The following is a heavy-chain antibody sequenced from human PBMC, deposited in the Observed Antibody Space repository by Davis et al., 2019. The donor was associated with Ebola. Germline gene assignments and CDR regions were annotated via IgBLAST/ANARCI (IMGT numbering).Heavy chain of an antibody. CDR2: IKQDGSEK. V-gene: IGHV3-7*03. Sequence: SCKASGYTFTGYYMHWVRQAPGKGLEWVANIKQDGSEKYYVDSVKGRFTISRDNAKNSLYLQMNSLRAEDTAVYYCAREGRMGATGRVDYWGQGTLVTVSS. J-gene: IGHJ4*02. CDR3: AREGRMGATGRVDY. D-gene: IGHD1-26*01. CDR1: GYTFTGYY.